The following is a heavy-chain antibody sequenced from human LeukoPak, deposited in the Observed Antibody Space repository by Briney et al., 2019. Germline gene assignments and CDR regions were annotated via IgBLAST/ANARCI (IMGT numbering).Heavy chain of an antibody. CDR2: ISSSSSYI. D-gene: IGHD4-17*01. V-gene: IGHV3-21*01. J-gene: IGHJ4*02. CDR3: ARDAGPPGDGDLCFDY. CDR1: GFTFSSYS. Sequence: GGSLRLSCAASGFTFSSYSMNWVLQAAGKGLEWVSSISSSSSYIYYADSVKGRFTISRDNAKNSLYLQMNSLRAEDTAVYYCARDAGPPGDGDLCFDYWGQGTLVTVSS.